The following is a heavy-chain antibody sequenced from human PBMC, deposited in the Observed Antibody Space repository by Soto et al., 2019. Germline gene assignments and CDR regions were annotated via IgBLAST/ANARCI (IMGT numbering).Heavy chain of an antibody. Sequence: ASVKVSCKASGYTFTSYGISWVRHAPGQGLEWMGWISAYNGNTNYAQKLQGRVTMTTDTSTSTAYMELRSLRSDDTAVYYCATWGSGSPHDAFDIWGQGTMVTVSS. D-gene: IGHD6-19*01. CDR2: ISAYNGNT. J-gene: IGHJ3*02. CDR3: ATWGSGSPHDAFDI. V-gene: IGHV1-18*01. CDR1: GYTFTSYG.